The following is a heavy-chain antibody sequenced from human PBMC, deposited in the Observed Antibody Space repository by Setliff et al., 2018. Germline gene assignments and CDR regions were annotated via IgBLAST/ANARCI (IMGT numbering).Heavy chain of an antibody. D-gene: IGHD3-10*01. Sequence: TQTLTLTCTFSGFSLSTSGVGVGWIRQPPGKALEWLALIYWNDDKRYSPSLKSRLTITKDTSKNQVVLTMTNMDPVDTATYYCARINVVRGVPPHLDYWGQGTLVTVSS. CDR3: ARINVVRGVPPHLDY. V-gene: IGHV2-5*01. CDR2: IYWNDDK. CDR1: GFSLSTSGVG. J-gene: IGHJ4*02.